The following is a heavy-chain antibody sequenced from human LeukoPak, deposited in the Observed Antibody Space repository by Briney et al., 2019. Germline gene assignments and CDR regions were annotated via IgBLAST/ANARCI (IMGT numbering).Heavy chain of an antibody. V-gene: IGHV3-23*01. CDR2: ISGSGGST. CDR1: GFTFSSYA. J-gene: IGHJ4*02. CDR3: AKDDLSYSGSYFDY. D-gene: IGHD1-26*01. Sequence: GGSLRLSCAAPGFTFSSYAMSWVRQAPGKGLEWVSAISGSGGSTYYADSVKGRFTISRDNSKNTLYLQMNSLRAEDTAVYYCAKDDLSYSGSYFDYWGQGTLVTVSS.